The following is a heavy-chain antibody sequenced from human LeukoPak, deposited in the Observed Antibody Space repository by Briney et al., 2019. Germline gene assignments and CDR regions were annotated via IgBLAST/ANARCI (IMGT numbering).Heavy chain of an antibody. CDR1: GYTFTGYY. CDR3: ARKEGYYYDSSGYYPLDY. J-gene: IGHJ4*02. V-gene: IGHV1-2*02. CDR2: INPNSGGT. Sequence: ASVKVSCKASGYTFTGYYMHWARQAPGQGLEWMGWINPNSGGTNYAQKFQGRVTMTRDTSISTAYMELSRLRSDDTAVYYCARKEGYYYDSSGYYPLDYWGQGILVTVSS. D-gene: IGHD3-22*01.